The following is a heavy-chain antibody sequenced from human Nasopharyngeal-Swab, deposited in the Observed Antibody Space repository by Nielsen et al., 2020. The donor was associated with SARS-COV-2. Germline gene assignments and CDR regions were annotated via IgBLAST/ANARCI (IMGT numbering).Heavy chain of an antibody. CDR1: GFTFSSYS. CDR2: ISSRSGYI. V-gene: IGHV3-21*01. CDR3: ARTRYYDSSGYYPDY. D-gene: IGHD3-22*01. J-gene: IGHJ4*02. Sequence: GESLKISCAASGFTFSSYSMNWVRQAPGKGLEWVSSISSRSGYIYYADSVEGRFTISRDNAKSSLYLQMHSLRAEDTAVYYCARTRYYDSSGYYPDYWGQGTLVTVSS.